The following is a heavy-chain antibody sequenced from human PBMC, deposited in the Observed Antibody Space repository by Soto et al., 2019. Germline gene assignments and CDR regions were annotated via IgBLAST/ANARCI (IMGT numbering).Heavy chain of an antibody. CDR3: IRGADYYLSRYFVY. CDR2: IKSYVHGGTT. CDR1: GFALSDDW. V-gene: IGHV3-15*01. D-gene: IGHD3-22*01. J-gene: IGHJ4*02. Sequence: GGTLRLSCEVSGFALSDDWMNWVRQAPEKGKEWVGRIKSYVHGGTTDYAAPGKGRFILSRDDSKNTLYLQMNSLKTEDTALYFFIRGADYYLSRYFVYWGQGAQVTVSS.